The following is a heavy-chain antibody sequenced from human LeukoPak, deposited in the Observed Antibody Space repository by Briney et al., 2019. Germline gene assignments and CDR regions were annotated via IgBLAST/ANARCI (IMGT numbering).Heavy chain of an antibody. D-gene: IGHD5-24*01. V-gene: IGHV3-23*01. CDR1: GFTFSSYA. CDR3: ASRVGYYFDH. Sequence: PGGSLRLSCSASGFTFSSYAMSWVRQAPGKGLEWVSAISGSGGSTYYADSVKGRFTVSRDNSKNTLYLQMSGLRAEDTAVYYCASRVGYYFDHWGQGTLVTVSS. J-gene: IGHJ4*02. CDR2: ISGSGGST.